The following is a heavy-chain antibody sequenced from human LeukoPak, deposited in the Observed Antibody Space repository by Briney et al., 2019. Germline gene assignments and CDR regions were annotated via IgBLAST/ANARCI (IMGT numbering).Heavy chain of an antibody. CDR1: GYTFTSYY. CDR2: INPNSGGT. V-gene: IGHV1-2*04. CDR3: ARSTHSSSWDERGNWFDP. D-gene: IGHD6-13*01. J-gene: IGHJ5*02. Sequence: GASVKVSCKASGYTFTSYYMHWVRQAPGQGLEWMGWINPNSGGTNYAQKFQGWVTMTRDTSISTAYMELSRLRSDDTAVYYCARSTHSSSWDERGNWFDPWGQGTLVTVSS.